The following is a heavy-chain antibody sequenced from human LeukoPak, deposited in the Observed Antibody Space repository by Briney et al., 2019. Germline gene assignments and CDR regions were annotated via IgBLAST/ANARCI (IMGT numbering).Heavy chain of an antibody. CDR1: GFTFSSYS. J-gene: IGHJ6*02. Sequence: GGSLRLSCAASGFTFSSYSMNWVRQAPGKGLEWVSSISSSSSYIYYADSVKGRSTISRDNAKNSLYLQMNSLRAEDTAVYYCAREAGAHYYYYGMDVWGQGTTVTVSS. V-gene: IGHV3-21*01. CDR2: ISSSSSYI. CDR3: AREAGAHYYYYGMDV. D-gene: IGHD6-19*01.